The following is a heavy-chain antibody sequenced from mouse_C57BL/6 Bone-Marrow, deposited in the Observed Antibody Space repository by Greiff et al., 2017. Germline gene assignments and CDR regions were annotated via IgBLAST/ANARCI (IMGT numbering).Heavy chain of an antibody. CDR1: GYAFTNYL. CDR2: INPGSGGT. D-gene: IGHD1-1*01. CDR3: ARRLGRPYYVCG. V-gene: IGHV1-54*01. J-gene: IGHJ2*01. Sequence: QVQLQQSGAELVRPGTSVKVSCKASGYAFTNYLIEWVKQRPGQGLEWIGVINPGSGGTNYNEKFKGKATLTADKSSSTAYMQLSSLTSEDSAVYFGARRLGRPYYVCGWGKGTTLTVAS.